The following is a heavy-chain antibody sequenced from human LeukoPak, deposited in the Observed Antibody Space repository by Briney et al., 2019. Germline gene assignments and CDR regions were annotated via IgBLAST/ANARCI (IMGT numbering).Heavy chain of an antibody. Sequence: SETLSLTCTVSGGSISSYYWSWIRQPAGKGLEWIGRIYTSGGTNYNPSLKSRVTMSVDTSKNQFSLKLSSVTAADTAVYYCARDSITMVRGVIISYYYGMDVWGQGTTVTVSS. J-gene: IGHJ6*02. CDR3: ARDSITMVRGVIISYYYGMDV. V-gene: IGHV4-4*07. CDR2: IYTSGGT. D-gene: IGHD3-10*01. CDR1: GGSISSYY.